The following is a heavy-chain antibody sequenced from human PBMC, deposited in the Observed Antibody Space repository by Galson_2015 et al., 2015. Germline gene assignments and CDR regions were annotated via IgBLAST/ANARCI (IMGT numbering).Heavy chain of an antibody. CDR1: GYSVSNNSAG. D-gene: IGHD6-13*01. V-gene: IGHV6-1*01. J-gene: IGHJ4*02. CDR3: AREGYSGSSTIFDY. CDR2: TYYRSRWYN. Sequence: CAISGYSVSNNSAGWNWIRQSPSRGLEWLGRTYYRSRWYNDYALSVKSRITINPDTSKNQFSLQLNSVTPEDTAVYYCAREGYSGSSTIFDYWGQGILVTVSS.